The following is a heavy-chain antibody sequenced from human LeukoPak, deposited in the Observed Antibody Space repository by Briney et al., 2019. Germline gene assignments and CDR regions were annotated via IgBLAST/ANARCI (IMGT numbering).Heavy chain of an antibody. J-gene: IGHJ4*02. Sequence: GGSLRLSCAASGFTFSSYGMHWVRQAPGKGLEWVAVISYDGSNKYYADSVKGRFTLSRDNSKNTLCLQMNSLRAEDTAVYYCAKDGYCSGGSCYFYDYWGQGTLVTVSS. CDR3: AKDGYCSGGSCYFYDY. CDR1: GFTFSSYG. D-gene: IGHD2-15*01. V-gene: IGHV3-30*18. CDR2: ISYDGSNK.